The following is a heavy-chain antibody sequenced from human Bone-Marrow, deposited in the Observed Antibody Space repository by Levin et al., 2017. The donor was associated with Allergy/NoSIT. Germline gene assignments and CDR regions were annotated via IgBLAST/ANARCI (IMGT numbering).Heavy chain of an antibody. Sequence: ASVKVSCKASGYTFTGFYMNWVRQVPGQGLEWLGRINPNSGGTDYAQKFQGRVAMTRDTSISTAYMELSRLRSDDTAVYYCARDLRGLRLRDYWGQGTLVTVSS. CDR3: ARDLRGLRLRDY. CDR2: INPNSGGT. J-gene: IGHJ4*02. CDR1: GYTFTGFY. D-gene: IGHD5-12*01. V-gene: IGHV1-2*06.